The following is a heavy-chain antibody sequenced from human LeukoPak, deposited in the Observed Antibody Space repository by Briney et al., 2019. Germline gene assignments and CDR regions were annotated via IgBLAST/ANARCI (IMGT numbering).Heavy chain of an antibody. Sequence: QTGGSLRLSCAVSGFTFGNYGMHWVRQAPGKGLEWVAMISSDGSNSYYGDSVKGRFTVSRDNSQNTLYLQMNSLRAEDTAVYYCARDKVVPAAVYYYYGMDVWGQGTTVTVSS. D-gene: IGHD2-2*01. CDR1: GFTFGNYG. J-gene: IGHJ6*02. V-gene: IGHV3-30*03. CDR3: ARDKVVPAAVYYYYGMDV. CDR2: ISSDGSNS.